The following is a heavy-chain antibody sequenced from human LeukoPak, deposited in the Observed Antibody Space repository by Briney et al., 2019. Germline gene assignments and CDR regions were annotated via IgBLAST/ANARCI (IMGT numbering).Heavy chain of an antibody. CDR1: GGSISSYY. D-gene: IGHD5-18*01. CDR2: IYYSGST. J-gene: IGHJ3*02. V-gene: IGHV4-59*01. CDR3: ARVGRGYRYALIDI. Sequence: PSETLSLTCTVSGGSISSYYWSWIRQPPGKGLEWIGYIYYSGSTNYNPSLKSRVTISVDTSKNQFSLKLSSVTAADTAVYYCARVGRGYRYALIDIWGQGTMVTVSS.